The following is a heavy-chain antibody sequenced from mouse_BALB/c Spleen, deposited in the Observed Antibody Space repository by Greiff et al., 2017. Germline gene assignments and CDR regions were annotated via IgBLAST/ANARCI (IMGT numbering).Heavy chain of an antibody. Sequence: VQLQQSGAELVRPGSSVKISCKASGYAFSSYWMNWVKQRPGQGLEWIGQIYPGDGDTNYNGKFKGKATLTADKSSSTAYMQLSSLTSEDSAVYFCARSKYGNYVPDYWGQGTTLTVSS. J-gene: IGHJ2*01. CDR2: IYPGDGDT. V-gene: IGHV1-80*01. CDR1: GYAFSSYW. D-gene: IGHD2-10*02. CDR3: ARSKYGNYVPDY.